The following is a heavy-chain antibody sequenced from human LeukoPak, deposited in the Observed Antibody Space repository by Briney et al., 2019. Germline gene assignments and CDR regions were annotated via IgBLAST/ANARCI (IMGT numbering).Heavy chain of an antibody. D-gene: IGHD4-17*01. Sequence: PGGPLRLSCAASGFTFSSYGMHWVRQAPGKGLEWVAVISYDGSNKYYADSVKGRFTISRDNSKNTLYLQMNSLRAEDTAVYYCAKDHPDYGDYVVDPWGQGTLVTVSS. V-gene: IGHV3-30*18. J-gene: IGHJ5*02. CDR2: ISYDGSNK. CDR1: GFTFSSYG. CDR3: AKDHPDYGDYVVDP.